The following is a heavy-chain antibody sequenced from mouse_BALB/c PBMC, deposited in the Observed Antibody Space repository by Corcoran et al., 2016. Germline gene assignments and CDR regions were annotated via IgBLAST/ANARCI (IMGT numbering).Heavy chain of an antibody. J-gene: IGHJ2*01. CDR3: ARFFGSSYD. CDR1: GYAFTNYW. V-gene: IGHV1-63*01. CDR2: IYPGSGNT. Sequence: QVQLQQSGAELVRPGTSVKISCKASGYAFTNYWLGWVKQRPGHGLEWIGDIYPGSGNTYYNEKFKGKATLNADKSSSTAYMQLSSLTSEDSAVYFCARFFGSSYDWGQGTTLTVSS. D-gene: IGHD1-1*01.